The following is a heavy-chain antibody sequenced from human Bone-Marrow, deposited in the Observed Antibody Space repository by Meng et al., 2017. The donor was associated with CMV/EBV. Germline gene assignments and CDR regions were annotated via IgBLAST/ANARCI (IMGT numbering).Heavy chain of an antibody. CDR1: GFTVSSNY. J-gene: IGHJ4*02. CDR3: ARDGLGHYGGNSGFDY. D-gene: IGHD4-23*01. V-gene: IGHV3-66*02. Sequence: GGSLRLSCAASGFTVSSNYMGWVRQAPGKGLEWVSVIYSGGSTYYADSVKGRFTISRDNSKNTLYLQMNSLRAEDTAVYYCARDGLGHYGGNSGFDYWGQGTLVTVSS. CDR2: IYSGGST.